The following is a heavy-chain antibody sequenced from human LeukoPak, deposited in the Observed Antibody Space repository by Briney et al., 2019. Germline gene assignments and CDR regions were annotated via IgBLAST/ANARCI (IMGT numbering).Heavy chain of an antibody. J-gene: IGHJ4*02. CDR3: ARWAGYCRITNCYSAFDY. V-gene: IGHV1-69*13. D-gene: IGHD2-2*02. Sequence: ASVKVSCKASGGTFSNYAISWVRQAPGQGLEWMGGITPIFATPSYAQKFQGRVTITADESTSTAYMELSGLRSEDTAVYYCARWAGYCRITNCYSAFDYWGQGTLVTVSS. CDR1: GGTFSNYA. CDR2: ITPIFATP.